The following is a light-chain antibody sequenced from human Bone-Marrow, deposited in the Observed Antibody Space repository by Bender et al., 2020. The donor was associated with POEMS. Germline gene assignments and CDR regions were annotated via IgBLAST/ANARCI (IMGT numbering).Light chain of an antibody. V-gene: IGLV2-23*01. Sequence: SALTQPASVSGSPGQSITLSCTGGNSDVGTYNLVSWYQQHPGKAPKLMIYEGSKRPSGVSNRFSGSKSGNTASLTISGLQAEDEADYYCCSYAPSTTLVFGGGTKVTVL. J-gene: IGLJ2*01. CDR1: NSDVGTYNL. CDR3: CSYAPSTTLV. CDR2: EGS.